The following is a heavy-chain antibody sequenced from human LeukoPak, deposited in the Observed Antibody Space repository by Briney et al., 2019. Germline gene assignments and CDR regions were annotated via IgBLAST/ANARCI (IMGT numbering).Heavy chain of an antibody. CDR3: AKVGPNSSGWYFNAFDI. J-gene: IGHJ3*02. CDR1: GFTFSSYE. V-gene: IGHV3-48*03. CDR2: ISSSGSTI. D-gene: IGHD6-19*01. Sequence: PGGSLRLSCAASGFTFSSYEMNWVRQAPGKGLEWVSYISSSGSTIYYADSVKGRFTISRDNAKNSLYLQMNSLRAEDTAVYYCAKVGPNSSGWYFNAFDIWGQETMVTVSS.